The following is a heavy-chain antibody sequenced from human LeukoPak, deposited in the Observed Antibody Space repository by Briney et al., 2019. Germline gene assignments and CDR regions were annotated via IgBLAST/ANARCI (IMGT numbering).Heavy chain of an antibody. J-gene: IGHJ3*02. D-gene: IGHD6-19*01. V-gene: IGHV3-73*01. Sequence: GGSPRLSCTTSGLPLSGSDMHWVRQASGKGLEWVGRIRSKTNNYTTAYAASVRGRFTISRDDSKNTAYLQMNSLKTEDTAMYYCTRVYSSAYGSFDIWGQGTMVTVSS. CDR3: TRVYSSAYGSFDI. CDR1: GLPLSGSD. CDR2: IRSKTNNYTT.